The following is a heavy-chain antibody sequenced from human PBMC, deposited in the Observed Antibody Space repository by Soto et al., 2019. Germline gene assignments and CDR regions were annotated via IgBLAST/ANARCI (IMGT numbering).Heavy chain of an antibody. V-gene: IGHV1-18*04. J-gene: IGHJ6*02. D-gene: IGHD3-10*01. Sequence: QVQLVQSGAEVKKPGASVKVSCKASGYTFTSYGVSWVRQAPGQGLEWMGWISGYHVNTNYAQKLQGTVTMTTDTSTSTSYMELMSLRSDDTAVYYSARARKYYCVSGSPSYYGMDVWGQGITVTVSS. CDR2: ISGYHVNT. CDR1: GYTFTSYG. CDR3: ARARKYYCVSGSPSYYGMDV.